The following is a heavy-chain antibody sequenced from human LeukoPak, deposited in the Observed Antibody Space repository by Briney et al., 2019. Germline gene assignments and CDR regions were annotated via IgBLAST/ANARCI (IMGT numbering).Heavy chain of an antibody. V-gene: IGHV3-30*02. J-gene: IGHJ4*02. CDR3: ARAVSNVTSDSY. Sequence: GGSLRLSCAASGFTFSSYGMHCVRQAPGKGLEWVPFTRYDGSEIYYADSVKGRFTISRDNSKNTLYLQMNSLRAEDTAVYYCARAVSNVTSDSYWGQGTLVTVSS. CDR1: GFTFSSYG. D-gene: IGHD2-2*01. CDR2: TRYDGSEI.